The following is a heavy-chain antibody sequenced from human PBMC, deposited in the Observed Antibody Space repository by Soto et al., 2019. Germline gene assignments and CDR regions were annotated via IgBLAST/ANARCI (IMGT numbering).Heavy chain of an antibody. Sequence: PGGSLRLSCAASGFTFSYYYMSWIRQAPGKGLEWVSHISSRSSYTNYADSVKGRFTISRDNAKNTLYLQMNRLRAEDTAVYYCARDHSLGGYSYGKFDCWCQGTLVTVSS. CDR2: ISSRSSYT. CDR1: GFTFSYYY. CDR3: ARDHSLGGYSYGKFDC. J-gene: IGHJ4*02. V-gene: IGHV3-11*06. D-gene: IGHD5-18*01.